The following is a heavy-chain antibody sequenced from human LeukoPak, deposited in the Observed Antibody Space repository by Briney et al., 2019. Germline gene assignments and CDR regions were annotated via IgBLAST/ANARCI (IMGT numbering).Heavy chain of an antibody. J-gene: IGHJ4*02. Sequence: SETLSLTCTVSGGSISSYYWTWIRQPPGKGLEWIGYIYYSGSTNYNPSLKSRVTISVDTSKNQFSLKLTSVTAADTAVYYCATGVISGYFHYCRQGTLVTVPS. V-gene: IGHV4-59*01. CDR3: ATGVISGYFHY. CDR1: GGSISSYY. D-gene: IGHD2-21*01. CDR2: IYYSGST.